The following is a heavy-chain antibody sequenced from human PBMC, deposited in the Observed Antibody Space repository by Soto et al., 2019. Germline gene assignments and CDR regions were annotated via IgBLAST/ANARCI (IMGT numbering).Heavy chain of an antibody. D-gene: IGHD2-2*01. CDR1: GYTFTSYG. V-gene: IGHV1-18*01. CDR3: ARDRECSSASCYAFYDY. CDR2: ISAYNGNT. Sequence: GASVKVSCKASGYTFTSYGISWVRQAPGQGLEWMGWISAYNGNTNYAQKLQGRVTMTTDTSTSTAYMELRSLRSDDTAVYYCARDRECSSASCYAFYDYWGQAILVTVYS. J-gene: IGHJ4*02.